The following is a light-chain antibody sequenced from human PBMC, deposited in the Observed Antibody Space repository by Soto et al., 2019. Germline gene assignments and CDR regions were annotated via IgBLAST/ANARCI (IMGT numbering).Light chain of an antibody. Sequence: QSVLTQPASVSGSPGQSITISCTGTSSDVGAYNYVSWYQQHPGKAPKLMIFDVSNRPSGVSNRFSGSKSGNTASLTISGLQAEDEADYYCSSYISSSIVVFGGGTKVTV. CDR2: DVS. CDR3: SSYISSSIVV. V-gene: IGLV2-14*03. J-gene: IGLJ2*01. CDR1: SSDVGAYNY.